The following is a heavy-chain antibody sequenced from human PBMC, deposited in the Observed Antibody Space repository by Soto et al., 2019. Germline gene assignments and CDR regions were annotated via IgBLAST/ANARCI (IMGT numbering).Heavy chain of an antibody. CDR3: ASFTSMGMDV. D-gene: IGHD3-3*01. J-gene: IGHJ6*02. CDR2: IIPILGIA. Sequence: QVQLVQSGAEWKNPGSSLKFSSKAPGAPLGGYTISWVRQAPGQGLEWMGRIIPILGIANYAQKFQGRVTITADKSTSTAYMELSSLRSEDTAVYYCASFTSMGMDVWGQGTTVTVSS. V-gene: IGHV1-69*02. CDR1: GAPLGGYT.